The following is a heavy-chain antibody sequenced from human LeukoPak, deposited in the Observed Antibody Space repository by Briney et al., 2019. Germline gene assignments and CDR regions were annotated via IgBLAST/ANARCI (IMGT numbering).Heavy chain of an antibody. Sequence: GGSLRLSCAASGFTFRSYSMNWVRQAPGKGLEWVSSISSSSSYIYYADSVKGRFTISRDNAKNSLYLQMNSLRAEDTAVYYCARGRGSDYSNYVSYYYYMDVWGKGTTVTVSS. D-gene: IGHD4-11*01. CDR1: GFTFRSYS. CDR3: ARGRGSDYSNYVSYYYYMDV. CDR2: ISSSSSYI. J-gene: IGHJ6*03. V-gene: IGHV3-21*01.